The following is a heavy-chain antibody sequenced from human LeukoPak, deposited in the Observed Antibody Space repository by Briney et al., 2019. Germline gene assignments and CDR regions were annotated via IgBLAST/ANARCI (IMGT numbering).Heavy chain of an antibody. V-gene: IGHV3-48*01. J-gene: IGHJ5*02. CDR2: ISSDSGAR. Sequence: GGSLRLSCAASGFTVSSNYMSWVRQAPGKGLEWVSYISSDSGARYYADSVKGRFTISRDNAKNSLYLQMNSLRAEDTAVYYCARVTQPGFDPWGQGTLVTVSS. CDR1: GFTVSSNY. CDR3: ARVTQPGFDP. D-gene: IGHD1-14*01.